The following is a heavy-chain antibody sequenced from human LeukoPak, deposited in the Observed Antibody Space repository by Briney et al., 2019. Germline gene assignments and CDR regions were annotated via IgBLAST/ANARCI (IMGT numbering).Heavy chain of an antibody. CDR1: GFTFSSYA. D-gene: IGHD3-10*01. Sequence: GWSLRLSCAASGFTFSSYAMSWVRQAPGQGLEWVAAISGSGGSTYYADSVKGRCTISRDNSKNTLSLQMNSLRAEDTAVYYCANHGSGSYYYYYMTSGAKGPRSPSP. CDR2: ISGSGGST. CDR3: ANHGSGSYYYYYMTS. V-gene: IGHV3-23*01. J-gene: IGHJ6*03.